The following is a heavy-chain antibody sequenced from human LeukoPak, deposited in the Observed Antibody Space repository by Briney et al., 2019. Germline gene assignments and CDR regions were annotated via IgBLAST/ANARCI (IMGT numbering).Heavy chain of an antibody. J-gene: IGHJ4*02. D-gene: IGHD3-3*01. CDR1: GFTFSDYY. Sequence: GGSLRLSCAASGFTFSDYYMSWIRQAPGKGLEWVSYISSSGSTIYYADSVKGRFTISRVNAKNSLYLQMNSLRAEDTAVYYCARDRSYYDFWSGYYTGIGYWGQGTLVTVSS. CDR2: ISSSGSTI. CDR3: ARDRSYYDFWSGYYTGIGY. V-gene: IGHV3-11*04.